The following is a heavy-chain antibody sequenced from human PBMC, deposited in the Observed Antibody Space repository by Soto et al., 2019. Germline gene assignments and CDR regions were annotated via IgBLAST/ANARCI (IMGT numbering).Heavy chain of an antibody. J-gene: IGHJ4*02. D-gene: IGHD6-6*01. V-gene: IGHV1-18*01. Sequence: QVHLVQSGAEVKKPGASVKVSCKGSGYGFTTYGITWVRQAPGQGLEWMAWISAPNGNTNSAQKPQGRVTVTRATSTSTAYMELRSLRSDDTAVYYCARGRDGDYWGQGALVTVSS. CDR1: GYGFTTYG. CDR2: ISAPNGNT. CDR3: ARGRDGDY.